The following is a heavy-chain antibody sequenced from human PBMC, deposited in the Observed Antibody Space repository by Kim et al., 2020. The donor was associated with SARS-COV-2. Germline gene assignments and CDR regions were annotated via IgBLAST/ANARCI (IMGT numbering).Heavy chain of an antibody. Sequence: PSLKSRVTISVDTSKNQFSRKLSSVTAADTAVYYCARHSRGQNLLSWFDPWGQGTLVTVSS. CDR3: ARHSRGQNLLSWFDP. D-gene: IGHD3-16*01. J-gene: IGHJ5*02. V-gene: IGHV4-30-2*03.